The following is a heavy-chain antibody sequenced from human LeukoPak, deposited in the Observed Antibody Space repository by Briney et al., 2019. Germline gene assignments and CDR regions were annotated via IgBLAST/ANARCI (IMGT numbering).Heavy chain of an antibody. CDR2: IYYSGST. Sequence: SETLSLTCTVSGGSISSGGYYWSWIRQHPGKGLEWIGYIYYSGSTNYNPSLKSRVTISVDTSKNQFSLKLSSVTAADTAVYYCARDYYDFWSGYYDNSGYYYGMDVWGQGTTVTVSS. D-gene: IGHD3-3*01. CDR3: ARDYYDFWSGYYDNSGYYYGMDV. CDR1: GGSISSGGYY. J-gene: IGHJ6*02. V-gene: IGHV4-61*08.